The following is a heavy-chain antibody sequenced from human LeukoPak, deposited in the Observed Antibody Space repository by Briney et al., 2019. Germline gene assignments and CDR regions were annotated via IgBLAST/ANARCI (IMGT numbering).Heavy chain of an antibody. CDR3: AREKGWLVRFDY. D-gene: IGHD6-19*01. J-gene: IGHJ4*02. Sequence: ASVKVSCKASGYTFTSYDINWVRQATGQGLEWMGWMNPNSGNTGYAQKFQGRVTMTRNTSISTAYMELSSLRSEDTAVYYCAREKGWLVRFDYWGQGTLVTVSS. V-gene: IGHV1-8*01. CDR2: MNPNSGNT. CDR1: GYTFTSYD.